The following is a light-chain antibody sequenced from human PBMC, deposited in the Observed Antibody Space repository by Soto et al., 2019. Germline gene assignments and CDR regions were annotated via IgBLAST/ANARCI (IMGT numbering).Light chain of an antibody. CDR2: DAS. CDR3: RQHNSLPIT. J-gene: IGKJ5*01. Sequence: DIQMTQSPSTLSASVGDRVTITCRASQSLNNYLAWYQQKPGKAPKLLIYDASTLERGVPSRFSGTGSGTEFTLTISSLQPDDSATYYCRQHNSLPITFGQGTRLEIK. CDR1: QSLNNY. V-gene: IGKV1-5*01.